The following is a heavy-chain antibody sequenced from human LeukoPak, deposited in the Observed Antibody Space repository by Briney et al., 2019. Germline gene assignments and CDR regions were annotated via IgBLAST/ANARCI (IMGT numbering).Heavy chain of an antibody. CDR3: ARAAADGSGILWY. D-gene: IGHD3-10*01. CDR2: IKQDGSEK. J-gene: IGHJ4*02. CDR1: GFTFSSYW. V-gene: IGHV3-7*03. Sequence: GGSLRLSCAASGFTFSSYWMGWVRQAPGKGLGWVANIKQDGSEKYYVDSVKGRFTISRDNAKNSLYLQMNSLRAEDTAVYYCARAAADGSGILWYWGQGTLVTVSS.